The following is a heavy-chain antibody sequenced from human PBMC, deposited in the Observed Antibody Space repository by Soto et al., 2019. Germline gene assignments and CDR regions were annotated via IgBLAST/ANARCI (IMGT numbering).Heavy chain of an antibody. CDR2: IYYSGST. CDR1: GGSISSYY. CDR3: ARHEAYQLYYFDY. J-gene: IGHJ4*02. Sequence: QVQLQESGPGLVKPSETLSLTCTVSGGSISSYYWSWIRQPPGKGLEWIGYIYYSGSTSYNPSLKSRVTLSVDTSKNQFSLNLNSVTAADTAVYYCARHEAYQLYYFDYWGQGTLVTVSS. D-gene: IGHD2-2*01. V-gene: IGHV4-59*08.